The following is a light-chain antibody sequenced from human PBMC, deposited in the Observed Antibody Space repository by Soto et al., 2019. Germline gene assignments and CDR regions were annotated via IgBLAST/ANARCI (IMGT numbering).Light chain of an antibody. V-gene: IGKV1-5*03. Sequence: DIQMPQSPSTLSASVGDRVTVTCRASQSISSWLAWYQQKPGKAPKLLIYKASSLESGVPSRFSGSGSGTEFTLTISSLQPDDFATYYCQQYNSYSGTFGGGTKVDIK. CDR1: QSISSW. J-gene: IGKJ4*01. CDR3: QQYNSYSGT. CDR2: KAS.